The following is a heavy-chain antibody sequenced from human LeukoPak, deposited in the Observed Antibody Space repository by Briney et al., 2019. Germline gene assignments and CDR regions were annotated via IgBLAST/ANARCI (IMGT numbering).Heavy chain of an antibody. D-gene: IGHD6-19*01. CDR1: KDTFTSFW. CDR3: ARLSSLSSGFDY. CDR2: IYPGDSDT. V-gene: IGHV5-51*01. Sequence: GESLKISCKGSKDTFTSFWIGWVRQMPGKGLGWIGIIYPGDSDTKYSPSFQGQVTISADKSISTAYLQWSSLKASDTAMYYCARLSSLSSGFDYWGQGTLVTVSS. J-gene: IGHJ4*02.